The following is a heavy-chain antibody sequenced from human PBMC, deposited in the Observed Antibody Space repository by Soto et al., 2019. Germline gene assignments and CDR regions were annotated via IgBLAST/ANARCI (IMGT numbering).Heavy chain of an antibody. Sequence: EVQVVESGGGLVQPGGSLRLSCAASGFTFTSYWMTWVRQAPGRGLEWVANINKDGSEKSYVDSVKGRFTISRDNAKSSLYLQMNSLRADDTAVYYWVRESASRLWGKGTTVIVSS. V-gene: IGHV3-7*01. D-gene: IGHD3-3*01. J-gene: IGHJ6*04. CDR3: VRESASRL. CDR2: INKDGSEK. CDR1: GFTFTSYW.